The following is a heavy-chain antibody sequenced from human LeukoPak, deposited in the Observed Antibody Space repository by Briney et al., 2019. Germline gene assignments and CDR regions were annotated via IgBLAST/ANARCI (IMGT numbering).Heavy chain of an antibody. J-gene: IGHJ4*02. CDR1: GFTFSNAW. Sequence: GGSLRLSCAASGFTFSNAWMNWVRQAPGKGLEWVAVISYDGSNKYYADSVKGRFTISRDTSKNTLSLQMNSLRAEDTAVYYCASLSLGHYWGQGTLVTVSS. D-gene: IGHD6-6*01. CDR3: ASLSLGHY. CDR2: ISYDGSNK. V-gene: IGHV3-30*14.